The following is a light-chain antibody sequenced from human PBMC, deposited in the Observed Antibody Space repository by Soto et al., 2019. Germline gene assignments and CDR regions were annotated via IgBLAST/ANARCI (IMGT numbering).Light chain of an antibody. CDR2: GAS. J-gene: IGKJ5*01. CDR3: QQYGSSRIT. Sequence: EIVMTQSPATLSVSPGGRATLSCRASQSASSSYLAWYQQKPGQPPRLLIYGASSRATGIPDRFSGSGSGTDFTLTISRLEPEDFAVYYCQQYGSSRITFGQGTRLEI. V-gene: IGKV3-20*01. CDR1: QSASSSY.